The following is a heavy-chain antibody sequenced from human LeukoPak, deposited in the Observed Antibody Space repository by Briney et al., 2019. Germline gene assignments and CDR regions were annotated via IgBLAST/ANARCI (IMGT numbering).Heavy chain of an antibody. CDR2: IWYDGSNK. CDR1: GFTFSSYG. Sequence: PGRSLRLSCAASGFTFSSYGMHWVRQAPGKGLEWVAVIWYDGSNKYYADSVKGRFTISRDNSKNTLYLQMNSLRAEDTAVYYCARSLYSGYDNNWFDPWGQGTLVTVSS. V-gene: IGHV3-33*01. D-gene: IGHD5-12*01. CDR3: ARSLYSGYDNNWFDP. J-gene: IGHJ5*02.